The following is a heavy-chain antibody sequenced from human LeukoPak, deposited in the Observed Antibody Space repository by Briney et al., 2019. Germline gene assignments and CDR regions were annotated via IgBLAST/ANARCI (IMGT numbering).Heavy chain of an antibody. D-gene: IGHD3-22*01. J-gene: IGHJ5*02. V-gene: IGHV4-34*01. CDR3: ARAYYYYDSSGYYYNWFDP. Sequence: PSETLSLTCTISGASFSDSNYYWGWIRQPPGKGLEWIGEINHSGSTNYNPSLKSRVTISVDTSKNQFSLKLSSVTAADTAVYYCARAYYYYDSSGYYYNWFDPWGQGTLVTVSS. CDR2: INHSGST. CDR1: GASFSDSNYY.